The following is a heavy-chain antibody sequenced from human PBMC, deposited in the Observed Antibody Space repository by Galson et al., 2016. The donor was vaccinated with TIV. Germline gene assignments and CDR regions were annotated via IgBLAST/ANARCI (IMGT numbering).Heavy chain of an antibody. CDR3: TRGRFESGSYYNNGFDY. CDR2: IDDSGSS. D-gene: IGHD3-10*01. J-gene: IGHJ4*02. Sequence: LSLTCGVSGGSFRGYYWTWIRLPPGKGLEWIGEIDDSGSSNSIPSLKSRLTMSVDTSANRFSLQLSSVTAADTAVYYCTRGRFESGSYYNNGFDYWGQGTPVTVSS. V-gene: IGHV4-34*01. CDR1: GGSFRGYY.